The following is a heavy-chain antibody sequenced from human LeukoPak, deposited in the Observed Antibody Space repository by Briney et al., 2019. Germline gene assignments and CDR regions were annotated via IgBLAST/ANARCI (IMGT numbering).Heavy chain of an antibody. V-gene: IGHV4-39*07. J-gene: IGHJ5*02. CDR2: IYYSGST. Sequence: SETLSLTSTVSGDSIISSSYYCGWIRQPPGNGLEWIGSIYYSGSTYYNPSLKSRVTISVDTSKNQFSLKLSSVTAADTAVYYCARHGGTTPNWFDPWGQGTLVTVSS. D-gene: IGHD1-1*01. CDR1: GDSIISSSYY. CDR3: ARHGGTTPNWFDP.